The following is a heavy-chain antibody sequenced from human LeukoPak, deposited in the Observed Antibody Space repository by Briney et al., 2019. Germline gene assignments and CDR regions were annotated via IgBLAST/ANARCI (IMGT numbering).Heavy chain of an antibody. J-gene: IGHJ4*02. Sequence: GGSLKLSCAASGFFFSGSGIHWVRQASGKGLEWIGRIRSKPKSYATAYAASVKGRFTVSRDDSKNTAYLQMDSLEAEDTAVYYRARLEEMTTVSTSFDFWGQGTLVTVSS. D-gene: IGHD5-24*01. CDR3: ARLEEMTTVSTSFDF. CDR2: IRSKPKSYAT. CDR1: GFFFSGSG. V-gene: IGHV3-73*01.